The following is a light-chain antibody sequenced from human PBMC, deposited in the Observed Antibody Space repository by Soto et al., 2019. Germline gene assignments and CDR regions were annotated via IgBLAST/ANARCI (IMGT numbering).Light chain of an antibody. CDR3: QQYGSSRT. Sequence: EIVLTQSPGTLSLSPGGRATLSCRASQSVSSSYLAWYQQKPGQAPRLLIYGASSRATGIPDRFSGSGSGTDFTLTISRLEPEDFAVYYCQQYGSSRTFGQGTRWISN. CDR2: GAS. CDR1: QSVSSSY. J-gene: IGKJ1*01. V-gene: IGKV3-20*01.